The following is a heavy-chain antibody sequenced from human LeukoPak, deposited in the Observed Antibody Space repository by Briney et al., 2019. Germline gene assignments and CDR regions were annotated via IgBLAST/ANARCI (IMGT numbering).Heavy chain of an antibody. CDR3: ARGGVVTGTKYALEY. V-gene: IGHV3-30*01. J-gene: IGHJ4*02. CDR2: ISYDGTDE. D-gene: IGHD1-7*01. Sequence: GGSRRLSCTASGFVFSYYAMHWVRQAPGEGLEWVAIISYDGTDENFADSVEGRFTISRDNSMNTLYLQMNSLRPEDAAVYFCARGGVVTGTKYALEYWGQGILVTVSS. CDR1: GFVFSYYA.